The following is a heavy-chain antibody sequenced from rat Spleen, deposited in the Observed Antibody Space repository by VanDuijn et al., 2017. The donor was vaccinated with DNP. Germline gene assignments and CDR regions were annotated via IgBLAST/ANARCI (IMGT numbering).Heavy chain of an antibody. D-gene: IGHD5-1*01. Sequence: EVQLVESGGGLVQPGRSMKLSCAASGITFSDHNMAWVRQAPKKSLEWVATISYDGSDTYYRDSMKGRFTISRDNAKNTQYLQMDSLRSDDTATYYCTNDWELYYWGQGVMVTVSS. CDR3: TNDWELYY. V-gene: IGHV5-7*01. J-gene: IGHJ2*01. CDR1: GITFSDHN. CDR2: ISYDGSDT.